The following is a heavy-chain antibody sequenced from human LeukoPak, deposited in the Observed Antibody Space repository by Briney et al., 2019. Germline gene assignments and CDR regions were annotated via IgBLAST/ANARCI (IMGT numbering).Heavy chain of an antibody. V-gene: IGHV1-18*01. CDR2: ISAYNGNT. Sequence: GASVKVSCKASDYTFTNYGISWVRQAPGQGLEWMGWISAYNGNTNYAQKLQGRVTMTTDTSTSTAYMELRSLRSDDTAVYYCARDTPAQPYDYWGQGTLVTVSS. CDR1: DYTFTNYG. CDR3: ARDTPAQPYDY. J-gene: IGHJ4*02. D-gene: IGHD1-14*01.